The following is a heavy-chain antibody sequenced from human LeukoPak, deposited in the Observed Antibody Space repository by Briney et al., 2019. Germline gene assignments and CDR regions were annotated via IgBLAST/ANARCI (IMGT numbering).Heavy chain of an antibody. Sequence: PGGSLRLSCAASGFIFSDYSMDWVRQAPGRGLEWVSYISSSSSTIYYADSVKGRFTISRDNAENSLFLQMNSLRAEDTAVYYCARNGFESSGYYEIDSWGQGTLVTVSS. D-gene: IGHD3-22*01. CDR2: ISSSSSTI. V-gene: IGHV3-48*01. J-gene: IGHJ4*02. CDR3: ARNGFESSGYYEIDS. CDR1: GFIFSDYS.